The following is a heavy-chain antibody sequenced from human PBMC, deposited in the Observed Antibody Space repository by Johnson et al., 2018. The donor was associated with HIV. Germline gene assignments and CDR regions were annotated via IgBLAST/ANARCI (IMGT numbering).Heavy chain of an antibody. Sequence: QVQLVESGGGVVQPGGSLRLSCAASGFTFSSYGMYWVRQAPGKGLEWVAFIRYDGSNKYYADSVKGRFTISRDNSKNTLYLQMNSLRAEDTAVYYWAYPREGSSWSNDAFDIWGQGTMVTVSS. J-gene: IGHJ3*02. CDR1: GFTFSSYG. CDR3: AYPREGSSWSNDAFDI. CDR2: IRYDGSNK. V-gene: IGHV3-30*02. D-gene: IGHD6-13*01.